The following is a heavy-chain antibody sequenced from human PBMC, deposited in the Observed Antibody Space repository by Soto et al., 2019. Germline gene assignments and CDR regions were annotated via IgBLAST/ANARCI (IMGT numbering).Heavy chain of an antibody. D-gene: IGHD6-19*01. CDR1: GGSISSYY. J-gene: IGHJ5*02. Sequence: SEPLSLTCTGSGGSISSYYWSWIRQPAGKGLEWIGRIYTSGSTNYNPSLKSRVTMSVDTSKNQFSLKLSSVTAADTAVYYCARDLYSSGSTNRFDPWGQGTLVTVSS. CDR2: IYTSGST. V-gene: IGHV4-4*07. CDR3: ARDLYSSGSTNRFDP.